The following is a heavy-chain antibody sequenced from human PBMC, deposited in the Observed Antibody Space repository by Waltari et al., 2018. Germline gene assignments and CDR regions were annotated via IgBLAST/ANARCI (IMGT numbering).Heavy chain of an antibody. J-gene: IGHJ4*02. Sequence: QVQLQESGPGLVKPSETLSLTCAASGYSISSGYYWGWIRQPPGKGLEWIGSIYHSGSTYYNPSLKSRVTISVDTSKNQFSLKLSSVTAADTAVYYCARRADYDFWSGYYGLYFDYWGQGTLVTVSS. CDR1: GYSISSGYY. V-gene: IGHV4-38-2*01. D-gene: IGHD3-3*01. CDR3: ARRADYDFWSGYYGLYFDY. CDR2: IYHSGST.